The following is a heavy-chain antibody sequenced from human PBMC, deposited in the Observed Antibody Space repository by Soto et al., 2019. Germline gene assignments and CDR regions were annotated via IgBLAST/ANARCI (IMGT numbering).Heavy chain of an antibody. V-gene: IGHV3-33*01. CDR1: GFTFSSYG. Sequence: QVQLVESGGGVVQPGRSLRLSCAASGFTFSSYGMHWVRQAPGKGLEWVAVIWYDGRNTYYADSVKGRFTISRDNSKNTLYLQMNSRRAEDTAVYYCARWGIAAGDYWGQGTLVTVSS. CDR2: IWYDGRNT. D-gene: IGHD6-13*01. J-gene: IGHJ4*02. CDR3: ARWGIAAGDY.